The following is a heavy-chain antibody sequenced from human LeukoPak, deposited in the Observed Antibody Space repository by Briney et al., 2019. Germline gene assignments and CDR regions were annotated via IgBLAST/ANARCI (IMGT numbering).Heavy chain of an antibody. Sequence: GGSLRPSCAASGFTFSSYWMSWVRQAPGKGLEWVSSISSSSSYIYYADSVKGRFTISRDNAKNSLYLQMNSLRAEDTAVYYCARDRFTRNFQEGYCSSTSCYAGYYYYGMDVWGQGTTVTVSS. CDR2: ISSSSSYI. D-gene: IGHD2-2*01. CDR3: ARDRFTRNFQEGYCSSTSCYAGYYYYGMDV. CDR1: GFTFSSYW. J-gene: IGHJ6*02. V-gene: IGHV3-21*01.